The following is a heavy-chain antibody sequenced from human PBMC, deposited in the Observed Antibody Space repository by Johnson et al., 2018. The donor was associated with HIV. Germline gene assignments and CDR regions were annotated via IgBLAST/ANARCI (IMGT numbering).Heavy chain of an antibody. J-gene: IGHJ3*02. V-gene: IGHV3-7*01. CDR2: IKQDGGEQ. Sequence: MLLVESGGDMVRPGGSLRLSCVASGFTFDDYDMGWVRQGPGKGLEWVANIKQDGGEQYYVDSVKGRFTISRDNAKNSLYLQMNSLRAEDTAVYYCAKVGPANEVLGAGDAFDIWGQGTMVTVSS. CDR3: AKVGPANEVLGAGDAFDI. D-gene: IGHD2-15*01. CDR1: GFTFDDYD.